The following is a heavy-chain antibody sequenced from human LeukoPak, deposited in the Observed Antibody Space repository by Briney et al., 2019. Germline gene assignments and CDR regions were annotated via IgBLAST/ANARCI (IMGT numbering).Heavy chain of an antibody. V-gene: IGHV1-18*01. CDR2: ISAYNGNT. CDR1: GYTFTSYG. J-gene: IGHJ6*03. CDR3: AGVGATHTYYYYYMDV. Sequence: ASVKVSCKASGYTFTSYGISWVRQAPGQGLEWMGWISAYNGNTNYAQKLQGRVTMTTDTSTSTAYMELRSLRSDDTAVYYCAGVGATHTYYYYYMDVWGKGTTATVSS. D-gene: IGHD1-26*01.